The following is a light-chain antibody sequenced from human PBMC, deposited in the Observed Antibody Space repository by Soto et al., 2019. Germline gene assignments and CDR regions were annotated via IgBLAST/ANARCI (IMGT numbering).Light chain of an antibody. J-gene: IGLJ2*01. CDR2: EVT. V-gene: IGLV2-14*01. CDR3: SSYTSVSTPHVV. CDR1: SSDVGAYKF. Sequence: QSVLTQPASVSGSPGQSITISCTGTSSDVGAYKFVSWYQQHPDKAPKLMIFEVTYRPSGVSNRFSGSKSGNTASLTISGLQAEDEAVYYCSSYTSVSTPHVVFGGGTQLTVL.